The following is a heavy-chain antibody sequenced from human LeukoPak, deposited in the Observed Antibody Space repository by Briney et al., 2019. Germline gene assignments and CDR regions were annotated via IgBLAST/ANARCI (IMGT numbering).Heavy chain of an antibody. CDR3: ARGRRYNPHIDY. CDR1: GGSFSGYY. J-gene: IGHJ4*02. CDR2: INHSGST. D-gene: IGHD1-20*01. V-gene: IGHV4-34*01. Sequence: SETLSLTCAVYGGSFSGYYWSWIRQPPGKGLEWIGEINHSGSTNYNPSLKSRVTISVDTSKNQFSLKLSSVTAADTAVYYCARGRRYNPHIDYWGQGTLVTVSS.